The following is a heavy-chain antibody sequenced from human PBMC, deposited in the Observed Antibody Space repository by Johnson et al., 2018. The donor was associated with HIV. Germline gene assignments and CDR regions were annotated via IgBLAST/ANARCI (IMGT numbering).Heavy chain of an antibody. J-gene: IGHJ3*02. CDR3: AREEGIQLWPRGAFDI. V-gene: IGHV3-53*01. CDR1: DFTVSGNY. CDR2: IHSGGTT. Sequence: VQLVESGGGLIQPGGSLRLSCAASDFTVSGNYMSWVRQAPGKGLEWVSLIHSGGTTFYADAVKGRVTISRDNSKNTLYLQMNSLRSEDTAVYYCAREEGIQLWPRGAFDIWGQGTMVTVSS. D-gene: IGHD5-18*01.